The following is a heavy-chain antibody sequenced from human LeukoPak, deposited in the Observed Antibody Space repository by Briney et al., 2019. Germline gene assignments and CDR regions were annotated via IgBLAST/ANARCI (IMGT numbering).Heavy chain of an antibody. J-gene: IGHJ4*02. CDR1: GFTFSSYW. D-gene: IGHD1-26*01. CDR3: ARPSGSTYASLDFDY. CDR2: INSDGSST. Sequence: GGSLRLSCAASGFTFSSYWMHWVRQAPGKGLVWVSRINSDGSSTSYADSVKGRFTISRDNAKNTLYLQMNSLRAEDTAVYYRARPSGSTYASLDFDYWGQGTLVTVSS. V-gene: IGHV3-74*01.